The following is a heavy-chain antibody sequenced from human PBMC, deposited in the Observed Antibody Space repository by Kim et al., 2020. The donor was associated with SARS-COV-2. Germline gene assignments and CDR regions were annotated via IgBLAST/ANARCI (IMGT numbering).Heavy chain of an antibody. V-gene: IGHV3-23*01. CDR2: T. CDR3: AKDSPWRTDY. J-gene: IGHJ4*02. Sequence: TYNATSIRGRFAKYRDNSETQLFLQMNSLRAEDTAVYYCAKDSPWRTDYWGQGTLVTVSS.